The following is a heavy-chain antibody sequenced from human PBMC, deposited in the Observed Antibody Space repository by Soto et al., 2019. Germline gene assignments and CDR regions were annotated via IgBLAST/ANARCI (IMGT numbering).Heavy chain of an antibody. J-gene: IGHJ3*02. Sequence: SVKVSCKVSGGTFNIRWVRQAPGQGLEWMGGIIPVIDTANYARKFQGRVVISADRATNIVYMEMMSLTLEDTAVYYCERGYGADAFDIWGQGTMVTVSS. D-gene: IGHD1-20*01. CDR1: GGTFN. CDR3: ERGYGADAFDI. V-gene: IGHV1-69*06. CDR2: IIPVIDTA.